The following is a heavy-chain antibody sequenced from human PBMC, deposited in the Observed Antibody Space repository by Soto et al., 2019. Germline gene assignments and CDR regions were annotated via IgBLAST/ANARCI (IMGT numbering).Heavy chain of an antibody. CDR1: GGSFSGYY. D-gene: IGHD4-17*01. CDR3: ARDPFYDYGGNSDAFDI. Sequence: SETLSLTCAVYGGSFSGYYWSWIRQPPGKGLEWIGEINHSGSTNYNPSLKSRVTISVDTSKNQFSLKLSSVTAADTAVYYCARDPFYDYGGNSDAFDIWGQGTMVTVSS. J-gene: IGHJ3*02. CDR2: INHSGST. V-gene: IGHV4-34*01.